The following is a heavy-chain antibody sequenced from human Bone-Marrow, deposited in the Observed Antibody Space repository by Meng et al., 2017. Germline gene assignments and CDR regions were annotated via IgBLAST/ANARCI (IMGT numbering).Heavy chain of an antibody. Sequence: QVQLGQSGAEVKKPGSPVKVSCKASGGTFRSYAISWVRQAPGQGLEWMGGIIPIFGTANYAQKFQGRVTITADKSTSTAYMELSSLRSEDKAVYYCARTRNSYADYWGQGTLVTVSS. J-gene: IGHJ4*02. CDR3: ARTRNSYADY. CDR1: GGTFRSYA. V-gene: IGHV1-69*06. D-gene: IGHD5-18*01. CDR2: IIPIFGTA.